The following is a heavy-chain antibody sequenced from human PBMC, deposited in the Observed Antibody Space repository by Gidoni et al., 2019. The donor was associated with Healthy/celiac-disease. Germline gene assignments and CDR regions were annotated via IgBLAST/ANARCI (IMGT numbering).Heavy chain of an antibody. V-gene: IGHV3-48*03. CDR1: GFTFSRYE. CDR3: ARDIGYSYGLMGDYYYGMDV. D-gene: IGHD5-18*01. J-gene: IGHJ6*02. Sequence: EVQLVESGGGLVQTGGSLRLSCAASGFTFSRYEMNWVRQAPGKGLEWVSYISSSGSTIYYADSVKGRFTISRDNAKNSLYLQMNSLRAEDTAVYYCARDIGYSYGLMGDYYYGMDVWGQGTTVTVSS. CDR2: ISSSGSTI.